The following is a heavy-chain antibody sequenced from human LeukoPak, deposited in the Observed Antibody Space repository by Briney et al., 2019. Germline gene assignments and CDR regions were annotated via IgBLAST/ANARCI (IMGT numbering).Heavy chain of an antibody. Sequence: PGGSLRLSCAASGFTFSSHWMSWVRQAPGKGLEWVANIKQDGSEKYYVDSVKGRFTISRDNAKSSLYLQMDSLRAEDTAVYYCASRAGYSSSWSAFDYWGQGTLVTVSS. D-gene: IGHD6-13*01. CDR3: ASRAGYSSSWSAFDY. CDR1: GFTFSSHW. J-gene: IGHJ4*02. V-gene: IGHV3-7*05. CDR2: IKQDGSEK.